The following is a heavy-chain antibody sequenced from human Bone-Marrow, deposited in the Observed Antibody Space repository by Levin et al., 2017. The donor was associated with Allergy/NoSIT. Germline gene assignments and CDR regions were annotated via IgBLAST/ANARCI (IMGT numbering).Heavy chain of an antibody. V-gene: IGHV3-21*01. J-gene: IGHJ3*02. CDR3: ARDKAHWPDAFDI. CDR2: ISSSSSYI. CDR1: GFTFSSYS. Sequence: PGGSLRLSCAASGFTFSSYSMNWVRQAPGKGLEWVSSISSSSSYIYYADSVKGRFTISRDNAKNSLYLQMNSLRAEDTAVYYCARDKAHWPDAFDIWGQGTMVTVSS.